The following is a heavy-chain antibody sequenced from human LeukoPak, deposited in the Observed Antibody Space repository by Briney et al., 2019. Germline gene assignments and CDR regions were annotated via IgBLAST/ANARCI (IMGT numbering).Heavy chain of an antibody. J-gene: IGHJ4*02. Sequence: GGSLRLSCAASGFTFSSYGMHWVLQAPGQGREWLAFIRYDGFNKYYADPVKCRFTISRDNSKNTLYLQMNSLRAEDTAVYYCAKVGSPVGHLDYRGQGTLVTVSS. CDR2: IRYDGFNK. CDR3: AKVGSPVGHLDY. V-gene: IGHV3-30*02. CDR1: GFTFSSYG. D-gene: IGHD1-26*01.